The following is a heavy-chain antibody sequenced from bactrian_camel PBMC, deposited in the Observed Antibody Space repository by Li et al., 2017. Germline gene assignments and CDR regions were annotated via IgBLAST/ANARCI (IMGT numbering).Heavy chain of an antibody. CDR1: GFTSSRYC. Sequence: DVQLVESGGGSVQTGGSLRLSCAASGFTSSRYCMGWFRQAPGKEREVVAAINIPYSVTYYSDSAKGRFTISQNDAKTIVDLQMDSLTADDAGIYTCATALRGAWDNSRNYQYWGQGTQVTVS. V-gene: IGHV3S40*01. D-gene: IGHD2*01. CDR2: INIPYSVT. J-gene: IGHJ4*01. CDR3: ATALRGAWDNSRNYQY.